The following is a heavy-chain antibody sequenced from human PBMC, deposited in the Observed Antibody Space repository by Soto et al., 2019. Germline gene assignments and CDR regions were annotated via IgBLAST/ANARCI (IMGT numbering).Heavy chain of an antibody. J-gene: IGHJ4*02. D-gene: IGHD2-15*01. CDR3: ASSGGLDRDFNY. CDR1: GGTFSSDS. Sequence: QVQLVQSGAEVKKPGSSVKVSCKASGGTFSSDSFSWVRQAPGQGLEWMGGIIPMFDTPIYAQKFQDRVTXXAXXSTSTAYMQLSSLRSGDTAVYYCASSGGLDRDFNYWGQGSLVTASS. V-gene: IGHV1-69*12. CDR2: IIPMFDTP.